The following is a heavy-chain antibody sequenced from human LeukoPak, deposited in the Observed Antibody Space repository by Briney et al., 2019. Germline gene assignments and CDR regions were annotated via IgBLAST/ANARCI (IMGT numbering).Heavy chain of an antibody. D-gene: IGHD7-27*01. Sequence: PSETLSLTCAVYGGSFSGYYWSWIRQPPGKGLEWIGEINHSGSTNYNPSLKSRVTISVDTSKSQFSLKLSSVTAADTAVYYCARRPHNWGFDYWGQGALVTVSS. V-gene: IGHV4-34*01. CDR1: GGSFSGYY. CDR3: ARRPHNWGFDY. J-gene: IGHJ4*02. CDR2: INHSGST.